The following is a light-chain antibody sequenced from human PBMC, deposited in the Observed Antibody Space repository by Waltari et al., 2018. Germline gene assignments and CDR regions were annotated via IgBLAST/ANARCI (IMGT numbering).Light chain of an antibody. Sequence: VMTQSPASLAASLGERATINCKFCATLLYNSNSRNYLAWYQQKPGQPRKLLIYWASTRESGVPDRFSGSGSGTDFTLTISSLQAEDVAVYSCQQYYSIPFTFGPGTKVDIK. CDR3: QQYYSIPFT. V-gene: IGKV4-1*01. CDR1: ATLLYNSNSRNY. J-gene: IGKJ3*01. CDR2: WAS.